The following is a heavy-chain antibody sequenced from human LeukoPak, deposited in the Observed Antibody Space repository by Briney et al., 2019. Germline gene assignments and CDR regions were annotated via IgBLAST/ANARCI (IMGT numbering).Heavy chain of an antibody. Sequence: PGGSLRLSCVVSGFTFSNYGMHWVRQAPGKGLEWVAFIRFDEINKYYADSVKGRFFVSRDNSKNTIYLQMNGLRPEDTAIYYCAKDLPPFCSGGSCYGLDHWGQGTPVSVSS. J-gene: IGHJ4*02. CDR2: IRFDEINK. V-gene: IGHV3-30*02. CDR3: AKDLPPFCSGGSCYGLDH. D-gene: IGHD2-15*01. CDR1: GFTFSNYG.